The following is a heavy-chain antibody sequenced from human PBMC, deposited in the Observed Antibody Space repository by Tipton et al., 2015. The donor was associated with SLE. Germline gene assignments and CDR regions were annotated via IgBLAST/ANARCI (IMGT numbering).Heavy chain of an antibody. Sequence: LRLSCAASGITFSIYAMHWVRQAPGKGLEWVAVISHDGSNEYYADSVKGRFTISRDNAKNSLYLQMNSLRAEDTAVYYCARGGYSSSWYVYWGQGTLVTVSS. CDR1: GITFSIYA. CDR2: ISHDGSNE. D-gene: IGHD6-13*01. CDR3: ARGGYSSSWYVY. V-gene: IGHV3-30*04. J-gene: IGHJ4*02.